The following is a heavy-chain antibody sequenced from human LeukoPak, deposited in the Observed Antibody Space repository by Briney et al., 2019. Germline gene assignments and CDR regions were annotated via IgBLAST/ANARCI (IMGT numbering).Heavy chain of an antibody. CDR1: GGSISSSNW. Sequence: SGTLSLTCAVSGGSISSSNWWSWVRQPPGKGLEWIGEIYHSGSTNYNPSLKSRVTISVDTSKNQFSLKLSSVTAADTAVYYCASHDSSGYYYYYYMDVWGKGTTVTISS. CDR3: ASHDSSGYYYYYYMDV. V-gene: IGHV4-4*02. D-gene: IGHD3-22*01. CDR2: IYHSGST. J-gene: IGHJ6*03.